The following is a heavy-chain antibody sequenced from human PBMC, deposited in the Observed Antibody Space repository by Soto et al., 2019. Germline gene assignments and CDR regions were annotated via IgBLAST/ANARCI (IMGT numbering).Heavy chain of an antibody. D-gene: IGHD1-26*01. CDR2: VYMSGST. Sequence: SETLSLTCIVSGDSMTKHYWSWLRQPAGKGLEWIGRVYMSGSTNYNPSLKSRVTMSIDTSNNHFSLDLKSVTAADTAVYYCARTVGAAYYFDFWGQGALVTVSP. CDR1: GDSMTKHY. CDR3: ARTVGAAYYFDF. V-gene: IGHV4-4*07. J-gene: IGHJ4*02.